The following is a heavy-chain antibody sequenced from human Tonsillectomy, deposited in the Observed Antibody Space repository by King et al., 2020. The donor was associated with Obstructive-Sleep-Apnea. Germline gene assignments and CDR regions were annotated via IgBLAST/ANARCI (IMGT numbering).Heavy chain of an antibody. CDR1: GYTFTSYD. Sequence: QLVQSGAEVKKPGASVKVSCKASGYTFTSYDINWVRQATGQGLEWMGWMNPNSGNTGYAQKFQGRVTMTRNTSISTAYMELSSLRSEDTAVYYCARGSSPYYYDSSGYDPDYWGQGTLVTVSS. CDR3: ARGSSPYYYDSSGYDPDY. D-gene: IGHD3-22*01. J-gene: IGHJ4*02. CDR2: MNPNSGNT. V-gene: IGHV1-8*01.